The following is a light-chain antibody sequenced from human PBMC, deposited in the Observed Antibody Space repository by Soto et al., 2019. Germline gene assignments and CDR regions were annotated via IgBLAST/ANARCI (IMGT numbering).Light chain of an antibody. CDR2: EVS. CDR1: SSGVVGYNY. CDR3: SSYAGSNNSYV. V-gene: IGLV2-8*01. Sequence: QSALTQPPSASGSPGQSVTISCTGTSSGVVGYNYVSWYQQHPGKAPKLMIYEVSKRPSGVPDRFSGSKSGNTASLTVSGLQAEDEADEYCSSYAGSNNSYVFGPGTKVPV. J-gene: IGLJ1*01.